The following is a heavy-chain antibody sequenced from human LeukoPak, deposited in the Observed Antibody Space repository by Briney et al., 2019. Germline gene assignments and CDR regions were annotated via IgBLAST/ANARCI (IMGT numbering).Heavy chain of an antibody. V-gene: IGHV4-59*01. CDR2: IYYSGST. Sequence: PSETLSLTCTVSGGSISSYYWSWIRQPPGKGLEWIGYIYYSGSTNYNPSLKSRVTISVDTSKNRFSLKLSSVTAADTPLYYSARRVGATRGGSFDPSGHGTLVTVSP. J-gene: IGHJ5*02. D-gene: IGHD1-26*01. CDR1: GGSISSYY. CDR3: ARRVGATRGGSFDP.